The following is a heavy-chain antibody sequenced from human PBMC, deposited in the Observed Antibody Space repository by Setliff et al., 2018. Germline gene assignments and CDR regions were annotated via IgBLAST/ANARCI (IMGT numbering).Heavy chain of an antibody. D-gene: IGHD2-21*02. J-gene: IGHJ4*02. CDR1: GGSIRSGTYY. V-gene: IGHV4-61*09. CDR3: ARQICSGGDCYPTSFHY. Sequence: SETLSLTCTVSGGSIRSGTYYWSWIRQPAGKGLEWIGHIYTSGSTNYNPSLKSRVTISLDTSKNQFSLKLSSVAAADTAVYYCARQICSGGDCYPTSFHYWGQGALVTVSS. CDR2: IYTSGST.